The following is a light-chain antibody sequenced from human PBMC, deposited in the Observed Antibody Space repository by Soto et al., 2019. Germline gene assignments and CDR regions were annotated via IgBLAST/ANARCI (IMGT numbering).Light chain of an antibody. CDR3: QQRRNWPLT. CDR2: DAS. CDR1: QSVSSY. Sequence: EIVLTQSPATLSLSPGERATLSCRASQSVSSYFAWYQQKPGQAPRLLIYDASNRATGIPARFSGSGSATDFTLTISSLEPEDFAVYYCQQRRNWPLTFGQGTRLEIK. V-gene: IGKV3-11*01. J-gene: IGKJ5*01.